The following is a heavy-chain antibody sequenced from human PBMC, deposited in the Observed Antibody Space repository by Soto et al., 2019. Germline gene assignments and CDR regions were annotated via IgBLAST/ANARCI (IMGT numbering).Heavy chain of an antibody. J-gene: IGHJ6*02. V-gene: IGHV3-74*01. CDR2: VKYDGATT. CDR1: GFTLSDYW. Sequence: EVQLVESGGGLVQPGGSLRLSCAASGFTLSDYWMHWVRQVPGKGLVWVSRVKYDGATTSYGDSGKGRFTISRDNAKNTVYLQMNSLRAEDTAVYYCARGIRGEYGSDVWGQGTTVTVSS. D-gene: IGHD3-10*01. CDR3: ARGIRGEYGSDV.